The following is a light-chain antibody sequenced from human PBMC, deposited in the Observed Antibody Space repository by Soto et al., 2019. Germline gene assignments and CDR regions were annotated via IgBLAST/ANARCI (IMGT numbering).Light chain of an antibody. CDR2: SNN. CDR1: SSNIGSNT. CDR3: AAWDDSLYGVV. Sequence: QSVLTQPPSSSGTPGQRVTISCSGSSSNIGSNTVNWYQQLPGTAPKLLIYSNNQRPSGVPDRFSGSKSGTSASLAISGIQSEDEADYYCAAWDDSLYGVVFGGGTKLTVL. V-gene: IGLV1-44*01. J-gene: IGLJ2*01.